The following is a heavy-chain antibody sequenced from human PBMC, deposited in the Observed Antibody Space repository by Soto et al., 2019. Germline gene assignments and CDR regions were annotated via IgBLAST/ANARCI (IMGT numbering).Heavy chain of an antibody. CDR1: GLTFSSYA. D-gene: IGHD5-18*01. V-gene: IGHV3-23*01. CDR3: AKEEDEGYSYGLLDAFDI. CDR2: ISGSGGST. J-gene: IGHJ3*02. Sequence: PGGSLRLSCAASGLTFSSYAMSWVRQAPGKGLEWVSAISGSGGSTYYADSVKGRFTISRDNSKNTLYLQMNSLRAEDTAVYYCAKEEDEGYSYGLLDAFDIWGQGTMVTVSS.